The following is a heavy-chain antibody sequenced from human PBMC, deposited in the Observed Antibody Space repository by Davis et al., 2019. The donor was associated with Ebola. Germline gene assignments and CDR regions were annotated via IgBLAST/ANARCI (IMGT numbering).Heavy chain of an antibody. CDR3: ARGLVLEERWFDP. V-gene: IGHV4-34*01. D-gene: IGHD1-1*01. Sequence: ESLKISCAASGFTFDDYAMHWIRQPPGKGLEWIGEINHSGSTNYNPSLKSRVTISVDTSKNQFSLKLSSVTAADTAVYYCARGLVLEERWFDPWGQGTLVTVSS. J-gene: IGHJ5*02. CDR2: INHSGST. CDR1: GFTFDDYA.